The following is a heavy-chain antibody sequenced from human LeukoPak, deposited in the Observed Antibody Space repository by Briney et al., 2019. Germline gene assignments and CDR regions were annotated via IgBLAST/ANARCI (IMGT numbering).Heavy chain of an antibody. CDR1: GFTVSSNY. D-gene: IGHD1-14*01. V-gene: IGHV3-53*05. CDR2: IYSGGST. J-gene: IGHJ3*02. Sequence: PGGSLRLSCAASGFTVSSNYMSWVRQAPGKGLEWVSVIYSGGSTYHADSVKGRFTISRDNSKNTLYLQMNSLRAEDTAVYYCARDKDQYRLDAFDIWGQGTMVTVSS. CDR3: ARDKDQYRLDAFDI.